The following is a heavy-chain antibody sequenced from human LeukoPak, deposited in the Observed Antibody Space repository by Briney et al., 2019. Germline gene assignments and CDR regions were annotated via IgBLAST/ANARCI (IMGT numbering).Heavy chain of an antibody. CDR1: GYTFTGYY. CDR3: ARAPTIVGDEGWFDP. Sequence: ASVKVSCKASGYTFTGYYMHWVRQASGQGLEWMGWINPNSGGTNYAQKFQGRVTMTRDTSISTAYMELSRLRSDDTAVYYCARAPTIVGDEGWFDPWGQGTLVTVSS. CDR2: INPNSGGT. J-gene: IGHJ5*02. V-gene: IGHV1-2*02. D-gene: IGHD3-22*01.